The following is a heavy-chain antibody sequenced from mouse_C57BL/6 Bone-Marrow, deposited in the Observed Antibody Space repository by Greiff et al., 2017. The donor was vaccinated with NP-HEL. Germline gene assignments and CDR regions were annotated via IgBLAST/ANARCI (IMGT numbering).Heavy chain of an antibody. J-gene: IGHJ1*03. Sequence: EVKLMESGGGLVQPGGSLKLSCAASGFTFSDYGMAWVRQAPRKGPEWVAFISNLAYSIYYADTVTGRFTISRENAKNTLYLEMSSLRSEDTAMYYCARSLITIRYFDVWGTGTTVTVSS. CDR1: GFTFSDYG. CDR3: ARSLITIRYFDV. D-gene: IGHD2-4*01. CDR2: ISNLAYSI. V-gene: IGHV5-15*01.